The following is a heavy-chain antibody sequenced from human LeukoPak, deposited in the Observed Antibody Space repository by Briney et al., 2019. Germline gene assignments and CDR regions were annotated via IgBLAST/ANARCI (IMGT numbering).Heavy chain of an antibody. Sequence: GGSLRLSCAASGFTFSSYGMHWVRQAPGKGLEWVAFIRYDGSNKYYADSVKGRFTISRDNAKNTLYLQMNSLRAEDTAVYYCARGIVGANDAFDIWGQGTMVTVSS. D-gene: IGHD1-26*01. CDR2: IRYDGSNK. J-gene: IGHJ3*02. V-gene: IGHV3-30*02. CDR3: ARGIVGANDAFDI. CDR1: GFTFSSYG.